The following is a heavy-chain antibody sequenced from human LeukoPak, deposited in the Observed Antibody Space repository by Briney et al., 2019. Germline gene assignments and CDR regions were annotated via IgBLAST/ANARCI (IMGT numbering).Heavy chain of an antibody. CDR2: ISSSGSTI. V-gene: IGHV3-48*03. J-gene: IGHJ4*02. Sequence: GGSLRLSCAASGFTFSSYEMNWVRQAPGKGLEWVSYISSSGSTIYYADSVKGRFTISRDNAKNSLYLQMNSLRAEDTAVYYCAREQLEIDYWGQGTLVTVSS. D-gene: IGHD6-13*01. CDR1: GFTFSSYE. CDR3: AREQLEIDY.